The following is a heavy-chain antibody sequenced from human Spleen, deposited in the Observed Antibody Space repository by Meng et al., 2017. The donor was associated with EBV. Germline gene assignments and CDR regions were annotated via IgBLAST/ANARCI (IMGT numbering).Heavy chain of an antibody. CDR3: ARDQDSSGYLYYFDF. Sequence: QVQVEQSGAEVKKPGSSLKVSCKASGYTVNYYGITWVRQAPGQGLEWMGWISAYNGATNYAQKFQGRVTMTTDTSTSTAYMELRSLRSDDTAVYYCARDQDSSGYLYYFDFWGQGTLVTVSS. V-gene: IGHV1-18*01. CDR2: ISAYNGAT. D-gene: IGHD3-22*01. J-gene: IGHJ4*02. CDR1: GYTVNYYG.